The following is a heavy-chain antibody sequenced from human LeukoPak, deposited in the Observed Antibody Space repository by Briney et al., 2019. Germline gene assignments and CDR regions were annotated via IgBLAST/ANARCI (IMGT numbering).Heavy chain of an antibody. CDR2: IRYDGSNK. D-gene: IGHD2-2*02. Sequence: PGGSLRLSCAASGFTFSDYYMSWIRQAPGKGLEWVAFIRYDGSNKYYADSVKGRFTISRENSKNTLYLQMNSLRAEDTAVYYCAKDWERYCSSTSCYMPFDYWGQGTLVTVSS. V-gene: IGHV3-30*02. CDR3: AKDWERYCSSTSCYMPFDY. J-gene: IGHJ4*02. CDR1: GFTFSDYY.